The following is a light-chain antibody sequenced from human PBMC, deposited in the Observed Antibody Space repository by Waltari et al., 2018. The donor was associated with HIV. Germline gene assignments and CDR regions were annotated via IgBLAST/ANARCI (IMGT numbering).Light chain of an antibody. CDR3: QQYFSPPPLT. Sequence: DIQMTQYPSSLSASVGDRVTITCRASQASSNSLAWYQQKPGKAPKLLLYAASRLESGVPSRFSGSRSGTDYALTISSLQPEDFAVYYCQQYFSPPPLTFGGGTKVEIK. CDR2: AAS. CDR1: QASSNS. V-gene: IGKV1-NL1*01. J-gene: IGKJ4*01.